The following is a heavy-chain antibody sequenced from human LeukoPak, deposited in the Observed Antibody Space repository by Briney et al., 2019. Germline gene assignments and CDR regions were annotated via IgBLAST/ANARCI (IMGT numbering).Heavy chain of an antibody. Sequence: GGSLSLYCAASGFTFSSYAMHWVRQAPGKGLVWVAVISYDGSNKYYADYVKGRFTISRDNSKNTLYLQMNSRKAEDSAVYYCARTPVHYIAVAGDRRLHYCGQGTLVTVSS. J-gene: IGHJ4*02. CDR3: ARTPVHYIAVAGDRRLHY. V-gene: IGHV3-30*04. D-gene: IGHD6-19*01. CDR2: ISYDGSNK. CDR1: GFTFSSYA.